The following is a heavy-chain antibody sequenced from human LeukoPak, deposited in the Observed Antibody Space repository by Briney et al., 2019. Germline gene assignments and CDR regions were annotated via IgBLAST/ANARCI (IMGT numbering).Heavy chain of an antibody. CDR3: ARLRYFDRFPYNWFDP. J-gene: IGHJ5*02. D-gene: IGHD3-9*01. CDR2: IYYSGST. V-gene: IGHV4-59*01. Sequence: PSETLSLTCTVSGGSISSYYWSWIRQPPGKGLEWIGYIYYSGSTNYNPSLKSRVTISVDTSKNQFSLKLSSVTAADTAVYYCARLRYFDRFPYNWFDPWGQGTLVTVSP. CDR1: GGSISSYY.